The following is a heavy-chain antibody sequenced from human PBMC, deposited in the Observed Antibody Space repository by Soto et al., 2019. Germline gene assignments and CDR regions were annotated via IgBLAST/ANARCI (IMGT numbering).Heavy chain of an antibody. CDR2: INPSGGST. V-gene: IGHV1-46*01. Sequence: ASVEVSCKASGYTFTSYYMHWVRQAPGQGLEWMGIINPSGGSTSYAQKFQGRVTITADKSTSTAYMELSSLRSEDTAVYYCARSPPHQFYYDSSGPFAFDIWGQGTMVTVSS. CDR3: ARSPPHQFYYDSSGPFAFDI. J-gene: IGHJ3*02. CDR1: GYTFTSYY. D-gene: IGHD3-22*01.